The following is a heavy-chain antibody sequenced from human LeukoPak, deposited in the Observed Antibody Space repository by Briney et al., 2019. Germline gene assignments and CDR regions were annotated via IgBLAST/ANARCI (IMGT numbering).Heavy chain of an antibody. V-gene: IGHV4-59*01. J-gene: IGHJ5*02. CDR1: GGSINNYY. CDR2: IYYRGST. D-gene: IGHD6-13*01. CDR3: ARVKRGYSSSAANWFDP. Sequence: PSETLSLTCTVSGGSINNYYWSWIRQPPGKGLEWIGYIYYRGSTNYNPSLKSRVTFSVDTSKNQFSLKLNSVTAADTAVYYCARVKRGYSSSAANWFDPWGQGTLVTVSS.